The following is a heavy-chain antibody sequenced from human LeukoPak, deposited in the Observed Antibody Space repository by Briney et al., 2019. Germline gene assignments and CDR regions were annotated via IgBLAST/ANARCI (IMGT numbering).Heavy chain of an antibody. CDR2: IYYSGST. Sequence: SETLSLTCTVSGGSISSYYWSWIRQPPGKGLEWIGYIYYSGSTNYNPSLKSRVTISVDTSKNQFSLKLSSVTAADTAVYYCARRVDGYNYGYFDYWGQGTPVTVSS. V-gene: IGHV4-59*08. CDR1: GGSISSYY. J-gene: IGHJ4*02. CDR3: ARRVDGYNYGYFDY. D-gene: IGHD5-12*01.